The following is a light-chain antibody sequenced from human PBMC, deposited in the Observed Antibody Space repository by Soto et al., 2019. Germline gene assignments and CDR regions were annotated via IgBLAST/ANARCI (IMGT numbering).Light chain of an antibody. Sequence: QSVLTQPPSASGTPGQRVTISCSVSSSNIGSNYVYWYQQLPGTAPKLLIYRNNQRPSGVPDRFSGSKSGTSASLAISGLRSEDEADYYCAAWDDSLSALFGTGTKVTVL. CDR3: AAWDDSLSAL. J-gene: IGLJ1*01. CDR2: RNN. CDR1: SSNIGSNY. V-gene: IGLV1-47*01.